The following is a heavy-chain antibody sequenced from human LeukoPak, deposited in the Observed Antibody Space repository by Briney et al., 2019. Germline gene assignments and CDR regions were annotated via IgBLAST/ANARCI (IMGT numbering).Heavy chain of an antibody. CDR3: ATEGYNRNSDSGWTAFYF. Sequence: ASVKVSCKASGYTFSQLYIHWVRQAPGQGLEWMGRVSPNSGGADYAQIFQGRIIMTRDSSVTTAYVELSRLRSDDTAMYYCATEGYNRNSDSGWTAFYFWGQGTMVTVSS. V-gene: IGHV1-2*06. J-gene: IGHJ3*01. CDR1: GYTFSQLY. CDR2: VSPNSGGA. D-gene: IGHD5-24*01.